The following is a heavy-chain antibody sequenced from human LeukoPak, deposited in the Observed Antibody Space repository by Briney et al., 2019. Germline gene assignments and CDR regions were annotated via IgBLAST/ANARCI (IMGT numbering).Heavy chain of an antibody. J-gene: IGHJ4*02. Sequence: GGSLRLSCAASGFTFSDYYMSWIRQAPGEGLEWVSYISSSGSTLYYADSVKGRITISRDNAKNSLYLQMNSLRAEDTAVYYCARRRYNWNAIDYWGQGTLVTVSS. D-gene: IGHD1-20*01. V-gene: IGHV3-11*01. CDR3: ARRRYNWNAIDY. CDR1: GFTFSDYY. CDR2: ISSSGSTL.